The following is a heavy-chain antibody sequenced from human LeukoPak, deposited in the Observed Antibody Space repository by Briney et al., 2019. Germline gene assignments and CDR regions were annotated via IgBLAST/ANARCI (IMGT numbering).Heavy chain of an antibody. CDR2: IIPIFGTA. CDR3: ARALYYYDSSGYYYFDY. V-gene: IGHV1-69*13. Sequence: SVKVSCKASGGTFSSYAISWVRQAPGQGLEWMGGIIPIFGTANYAQKFQGRVTITADESTSTAYMELSGLRSEDTAVYYCARALYYYDSSGYYYFDYWGQGTLVTVSS. CDR1: GGTFSSYA. D-gene: IGHD3-22*01. J-gene: IGHJ4*02.